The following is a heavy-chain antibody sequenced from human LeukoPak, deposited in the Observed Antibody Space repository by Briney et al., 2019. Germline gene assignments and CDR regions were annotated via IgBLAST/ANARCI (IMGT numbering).Heavy chain of an antibody. J-gene: IGHJ4*02. CDR1: GGSISSYY. Sequence: SETLSLTCTVSGGSISSYYWSWIRQPPGKGLEWFGYIYYSGSTNYNPSLKSRVTISVDTSKNQFSLKLSSVTAADTAVYYCARESHLGGSGTFFDYWGQGTLVTVSS. CDR3: ARESHLGGSGTFFDY. V-gene: IGHV4-59*01. D-gene: IGHD3-10*01. CDR2: IYYSGST.